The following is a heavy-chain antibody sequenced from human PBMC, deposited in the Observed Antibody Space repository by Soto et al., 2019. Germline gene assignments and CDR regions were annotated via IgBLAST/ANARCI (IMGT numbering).Heavy chain of an antibody. CDR2: IWYDGSNK. Sequence: QVQLVESGGGVVQPGRSLRLSCAASGFTFSSYGMHWVRQAPGKGLEWVAVIWYDGSNKYYADSVKGRFTISRDNSKNTLYLQMNSLRAEDTAVYYCASDHLPQQLAWDVDYWGQGTLVTVSS. CDR3: ASDHLPQQLAWDVDY. V-gene: IGHV3-33*01. J-gene: IGHJ4*02. CDR1: GFTFSSYG. D-gene: IGHD6-13*01.